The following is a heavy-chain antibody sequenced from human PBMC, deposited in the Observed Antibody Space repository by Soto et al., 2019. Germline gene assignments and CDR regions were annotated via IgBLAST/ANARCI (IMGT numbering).Heavy chain of an antibody. Sequence: QLQLQESGPGLVKPSETLSLTCTVSGGSISSSSHYWDWIRQPPGKGLEWIGSLYYSGSTYYNPSLESRVTISVDTARNQFSLSLRYLTAADTAVYYCARHRGILEGEEWFENWGQGILVTVSS. V-gene: IGHV4-39*01. CDR3: ARHRGILEGEEWFEN. J-gene: IGHJ4*02. D-gene: IGHD3-3*01. CDR2: LYYSGST. CDR1: GGSISSSSHY.